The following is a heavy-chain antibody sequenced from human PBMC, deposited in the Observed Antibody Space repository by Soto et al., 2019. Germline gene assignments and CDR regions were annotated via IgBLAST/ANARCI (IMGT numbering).Heavy chain of an antibody. Sequence: SETLSLTCTVSGGSISSYYWSWIRQPPGKGLEWIGYIYYSGSTNYNPSLKSRVTISVDTSKNQFSLKLSSVTAADTAVYYCARGRRSDFWSGYPLPHNFDYWGQGTLVTVSS. V-gene: IGHV4-59*01. CDR1: GGSISSYY. CDR3: ARGRRSDFWSGYPLPHNFDY. J-gene: IGHJ4*02. CDR2: IYYSGST. D-gene: IGHD3-3*01.